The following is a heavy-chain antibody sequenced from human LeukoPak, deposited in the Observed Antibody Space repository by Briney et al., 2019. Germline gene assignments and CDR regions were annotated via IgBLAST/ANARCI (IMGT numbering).Heavy chain of an antibody. CDR1: GFTFSSYW. CDR2: INPGGSSI. Sequence: PGRSLRLSCAASGFTFSSYWMHWVCHVPGKGLVWVARINPGGSSITYADSVKGRFTISRDNAKNTLYLQMDSLRAEDTGVYYCARSNQADDYWGQGTLVTVSS. CDR3: ARSNQADDY. V-gene: IGHV3-74*01. J-gene: IGHJ4*02. D-gene: IGHD1-14*01.